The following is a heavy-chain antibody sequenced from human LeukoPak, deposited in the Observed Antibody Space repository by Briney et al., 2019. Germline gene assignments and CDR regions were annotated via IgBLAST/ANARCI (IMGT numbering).Heavy chain of an antibody. CDR3: TKGYRLLSS. V-gene: IGHV3-49*04. Sequence: GGSLRLSCTTSGFTFRDHAMSWVRQAPGKGLESVSFIRSKAYGGTIDYAASVKDRFIISRDDSKGIAYLQMNSLKTEDTAVYYCTKGYRLLSSWGQGTLVTVSS. D-gene: IGHD5-18*01. CDR2: IRSKAYGGTI. CDR1: GFTFRDHA. J-gene: IGHJ5*02.